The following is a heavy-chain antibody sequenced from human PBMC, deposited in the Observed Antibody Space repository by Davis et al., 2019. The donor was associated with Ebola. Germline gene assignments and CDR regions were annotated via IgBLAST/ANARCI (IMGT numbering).Heavy chain of an antibody. CDR3: ARRHYYDSSGYAYFDY. CDR1: GYSFTSYW. V-gene: IGHV5-51*01. Sequence: GESLKISCQGSGYSFTSYWIGWVRQMPGKGLEWMGIIYPGDSDTRYSPSFQGQVTISADKSISTAYLQWSSLKASDTAMYYCARRHYYDSSGYAYFDYWGQGTLVTVSS. D-gene: IGHD3-22*01. CDR2: IYPGDSDT. J-gene: IGHJ4*02.